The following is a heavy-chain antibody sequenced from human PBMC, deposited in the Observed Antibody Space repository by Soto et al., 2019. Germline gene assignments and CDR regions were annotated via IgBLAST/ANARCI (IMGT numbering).Heavy chain of an antibody. CDR1: GGSISSGDYY. CDR2: ISYSGST. CDR3: AREGVNYHGSGSFNWFDP. V-gene: IGHV4-31*03. D-gene: IGHD3-10*01. Sequence: QVQLQESGPGLVKPSQTLSLTCTVSGGSISSGDYYWTWIRQHPGNGLELIGYISYSGSTYYNPSLRSRVTTSLDTSKNQFSLKLGSVAAADTAVYYCAREGVNYHGSGSFNWFDPWSQGTLVTVSS. J-gene: IGHJ5*02.